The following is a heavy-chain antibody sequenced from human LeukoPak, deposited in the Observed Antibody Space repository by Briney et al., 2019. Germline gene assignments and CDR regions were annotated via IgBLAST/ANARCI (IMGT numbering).Heavy chain of an antibody. V-gene: IGHV1-69*06. CDR3: ASGGSTVTSVDYYYYMDV. CDR1: GGTFSSYA. J-gene: IGHJ6*03. Sequence: GASVKVSCKASGGTFSSYAISWVRQAPGQGLEWMGGIIPIFGTANYAQKFQGRVTITADKSTSTAYMELSSPRSEDTAVYYCASGGSTVTSVDYYYYMDVWGKGTTVTVSS. CDR2: IIPIFGTA. D-gene: IGHD4-11*01.